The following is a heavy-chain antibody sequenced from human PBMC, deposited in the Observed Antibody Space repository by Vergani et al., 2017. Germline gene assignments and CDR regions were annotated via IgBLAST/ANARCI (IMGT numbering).Heavy chain of an antibody. Sequence: QAQLGKSDSEVKKPGDSVTLSCKTSGYTFVNHPITWVRQAPGQGLEWMGWISPYNHKTLYSQKVEGRVTMTSDTSSSTVFLELRRLTSAYTAIYYCAGAQMTTNEFDLWGRGTLVTVSS. CDR2: ISPYNHKT. J-gene: IGHJ4*02. CDR3: AGAQMTTNEFDL. D-gene: IGHD5-24*01. V-gene: IGHV1-18*04. CDR1: GYTFVNHP.